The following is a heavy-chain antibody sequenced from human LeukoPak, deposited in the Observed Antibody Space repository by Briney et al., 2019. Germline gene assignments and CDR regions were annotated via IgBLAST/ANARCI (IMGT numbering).Heavy chain of an antibody. CDR3: ARDSPQALAILHAFDI. CDR1: GFTFSDYG. J-gene: IGHJ3*02. Sequence: GGSLRLSCEASGFTFSDYGMHWVRQAPGKGLEWVAFTQSAGSDKYYGDSVKGRFTISRDNAKNSLYLQMNSLRAEDTAVYYYARDSPQALAILHAFDIWGHGTMVTVSS. D-gene: IGHD5-12*01. V-gene: IGHV3-30*02. CDR2: TQSAGSDK.